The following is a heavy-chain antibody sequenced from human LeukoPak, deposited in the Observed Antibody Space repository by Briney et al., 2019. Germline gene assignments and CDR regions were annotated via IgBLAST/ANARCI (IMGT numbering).Heavy chain of an antibody. CDR3: ARESVGAAAPPPWFDP. CDR2: IIPIFGTA. CDR1: GGTFSSYA. J-gene: IGHJ5*02. D-gene: IGHD6-13*01. V-gene: IGHV1-69*05. Sequence: ASVKVSCKASGGTFSSYAISWVRQAPGQGLEWMGGIIPIFGTANYAQKFQGRVTITTDESTSTAYMELSSLRSEDTAVYYCARESVGAAAPPPWFDPWGQGTLVTVSS.